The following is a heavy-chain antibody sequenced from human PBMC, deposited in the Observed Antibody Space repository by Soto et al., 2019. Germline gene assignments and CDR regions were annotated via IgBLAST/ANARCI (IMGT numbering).Heavy chain of an antibody. Sequence: SETLSLTCTVSGGSISSYYWSWIRQPPGKGLEWIGYIYYSGSTNYNPSLKSRVTISVDTSKNQFSLKLSSVTAADTAVYYCARLTVTTIDHFDYWGQGTLVTVSS. CDR2: IYYSGST. V-gene: IGHV4-59*01. CDR1: GGSISSYY. D-gene: IGHD4-4*01. CDR3: ARLTVTTIDHFDY. J-gene: IGHJ4*02.